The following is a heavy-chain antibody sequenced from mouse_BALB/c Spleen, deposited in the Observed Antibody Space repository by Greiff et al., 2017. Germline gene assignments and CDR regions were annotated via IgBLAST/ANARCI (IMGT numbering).Heavy chain of an antibody. CDR2: IYPGSGST. J-gene: IGHJ4*01. D-gene: IGHD1-1*01. V-gene: IGHV1-77*01. CDR1: GYTFTDYV. Sequence: QVQLQQSGPELVKPGASVKMSCKASGYTFTDYVISWVKQRTGQGLEWIGEIYPGSGSTYYNEKFKGKATLTADKSSNTAYMQLSSLTSEDSAVYFCARWGRTVVAPYAMDYWGQGTSVTVSS. CDR3: ARWGRTVVAPYAMDY.